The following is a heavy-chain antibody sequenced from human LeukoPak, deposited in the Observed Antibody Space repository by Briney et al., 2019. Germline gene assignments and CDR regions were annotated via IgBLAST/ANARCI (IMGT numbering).Heavy chain of an antibody. CDR3: AKDRMVRGVIITAFDY. J-gene: IGHJ4*02. CDR2: ISGSGGST. V-gene: IGHV3-23*01. D-gene: IGHD3-10*01. CDR1: GFTLSSYW. Sequence: GGSLRLSCAASGFTLSSYWMSWVRQAPGKGLEWVSAISGSGGSTYYADSVKGRFTISRDNSKNTLYLQMNSLRAEDTAVYYCAKDRMVRGVIITAFDYWGQGTLVTVSS.